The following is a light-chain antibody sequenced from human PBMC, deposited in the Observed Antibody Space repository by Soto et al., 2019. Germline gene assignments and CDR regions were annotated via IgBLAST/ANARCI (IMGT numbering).Light chain of an antibody. CDR3: QQYGSSIT. V-gene: IGKV3-20*01. J-gene: IGKJ5*01. Sequence: EVVISQSPGTLSLSPGERATLSCRASQSVSSSDLAWYQQKPGQAPRLLIYGAFSRATGIPDRFSGSGSGTDFTLTISRLEPEDFAVYYCQQYGSSITFGQGTRLEIK. CDR1: QSVSSSD. CDR2: GAF.